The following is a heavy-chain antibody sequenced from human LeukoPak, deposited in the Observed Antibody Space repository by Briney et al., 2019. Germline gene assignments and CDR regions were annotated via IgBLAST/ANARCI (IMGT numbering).Heavy chain of an antibody. CDR3: ARHLLWFGELSGGFDY. Sequence: GGSLRLSCAASGFTFSSYAMSWVRQAPGKGLEWVSAISGSGGSTYYADSVKGRFTISRDNAKNSLYLQMNSLRAEDTAVYYCARHLLWFGELSGGFDYWGQGTLVTVSS. CDR2: ISGSGGST. CDR1: GFTFSSYA. D-gene: IGHD3-10*01. V-gene: IGHV3-23*01. J-gene: IGHJ4*02.